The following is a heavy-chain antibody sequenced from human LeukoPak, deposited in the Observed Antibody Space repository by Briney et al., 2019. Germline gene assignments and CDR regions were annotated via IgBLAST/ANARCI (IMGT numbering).Heavy chain of an antibody. V-gene: IGHV3-7*01. CDR1: GFTFSSYG. CDR2: IKQDGSEK. J-gene: IGHJ4*02. Sequence: GGSLRLSCAASGFTFSSYGMHWVRQAPGKGLEWVANIKQDGSEKYYVDSVKGRFTISRDNAKNSLYLQMNSLRAEDTAVYYCARNSGYYDWGQGTLVTVSS. CDR3: ARNSGYYD. D-gene: IGHD5-12*01.